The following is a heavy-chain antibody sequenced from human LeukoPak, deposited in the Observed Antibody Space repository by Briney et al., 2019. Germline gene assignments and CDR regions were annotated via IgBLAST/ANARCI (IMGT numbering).Heavy chain of an antibody. J-gene: IGHJ4*02. D-gene: IGHD3-10*01. CDR1: GGSFSGYY. Sequence: PSETLSLTCAVYGGSFSGYYWSWIRQPPGKGLEWIGEINHSGSTNYNPSLKSRVTISVDTSKDQFSLKLSSVTAADTAVYYCASRPYYGSGSYYRTFDYWGQGTLVTVSS. CDR2: INHSGST. V-gene: IGHV4-34*01. CDR3: ASRPYYGSGSYYRTFDY.